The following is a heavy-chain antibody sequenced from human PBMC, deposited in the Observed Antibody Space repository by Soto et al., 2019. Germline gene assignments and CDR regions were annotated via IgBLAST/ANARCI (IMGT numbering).Heavy chain of an antibody. CDR3: ARDHSTLLYDSSGYGGDAFDI. J-gene: IGHJ3*02. D-gene: IGHD3-22*01. V-gene: IGHV3-48*01. CDR2: IGIGSSTK. CDR1: GFTFRNYG. Sequence: GGSLRLSCAASGFTFRNYGMNWVRQAQGKGLEWVSYIGIGSSTKYYADSVKGRFTISRDNAKNSLYLQMNSLRAEDTAVYYCARDHSTLLYDSSGYGGDAFDIWGQGTMVTVSS.